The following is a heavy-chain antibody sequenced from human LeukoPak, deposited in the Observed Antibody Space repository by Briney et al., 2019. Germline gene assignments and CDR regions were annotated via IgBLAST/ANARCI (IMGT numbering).Heavy chain of an antibody. CDR3: AKALWSGYYTGAFDI. Sequence: GGSLRLSCAASGFTFSSYAMSWVRQAPGKGLEWVSGISWNSGNIDYADSVKGRFTISRDNAKNSLHLQMNSLRAEDTALYYCAKALWSGYYTGAFDIWGQGTMVTVSS. CDR2: ISWNSGNI. D-gene: IGHD3-3*01. J-gene: IGHJ3*02. CDR1: GFTFSSYA. V-gene: IGHV3-9*01.